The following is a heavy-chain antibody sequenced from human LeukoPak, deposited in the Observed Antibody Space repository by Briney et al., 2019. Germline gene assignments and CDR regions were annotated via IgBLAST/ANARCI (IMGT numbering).Heavy chain of an antibody. D-gene: IGHD1-26*01. Sequence: GGSLRLSCAASGFTVSSNYMSWVRQAPGKGLEWVSVIYSGGSTYYADSVKGRFTISRDNSKNTLYLQMNSLRAEDTAVYYCARIISGIYYGDAFDVWGQGTIVTVSS. V-gene: IGHV3-66*01. CDR2: IYSGGST. CDR1: GFTVSSNY. CDR3: ARIISGIYYGDAFDV. J-gene: IGHJ3*01.